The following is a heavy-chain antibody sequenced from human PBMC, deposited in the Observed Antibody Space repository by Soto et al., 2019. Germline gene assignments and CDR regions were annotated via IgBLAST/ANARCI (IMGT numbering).Heavy chain of an antibody. CDR3: ARVLRFLEWLLSDYYYYGMDV. D-gene: IGHD3-3*01. CDR2: ISAYNGNT. V-gene: IGHV1-18*01. Sequence: GASVKVSDKACGYTCTIYGNSCVLQSPLQGRDGMGCISAYNGNTNYAQKLQGRVTMTTDTSTSTAYMELRSLRSDDTAVYYCARVLRFLEWLLSDYYYYGMDVWGQGTTVTVS. CDR1: GYTCTIYG. J-gene: IGHJ6*02.